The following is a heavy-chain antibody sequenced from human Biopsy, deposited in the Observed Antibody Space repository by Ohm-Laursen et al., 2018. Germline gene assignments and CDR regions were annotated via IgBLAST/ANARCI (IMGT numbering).Heavy chain of an antibody. J-gene: IGHJ4*02. V-gene: IGHV4-59*07. CDR2: VYNGGIT. CDR3: ARLSTLFGVADFTDD. CDR1: GGSIISYY. D-gene: IGHD3-3*01. Sequence: SDTLSLTCSVSGGSIISYYWTWIRQTPGKGLEWIGHVYNGGITNYNPSLKSRVTISKDTSKNQFSLQLSSVTAADTAVYYCARLSTLFGVADFTDDWGQGTLVTVSS.